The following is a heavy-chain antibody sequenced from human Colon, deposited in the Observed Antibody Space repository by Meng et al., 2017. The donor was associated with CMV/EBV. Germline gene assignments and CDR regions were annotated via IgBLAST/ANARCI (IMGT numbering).Heavy chain of an antibody. V-gene: IGHV1-58*01. CDR1: GFTFTSSA. Sequence: SVKVSCKASGFTFTSSAVQWVRQARGQRLEWIGWIVVGSGNTKYAQKFQERVTITRDMSKSTAYMELSSLRSEDTAVYYCAADSSCSGSTSCYRYYYYGMDVWGQGTTVTVSS. CDR3: AADSSCSGSTSCYRYYYYGMDV. CDR2: IVVGSGNT. D-gene: IGHD2-2*01. J-gene: IGHJ6*02.